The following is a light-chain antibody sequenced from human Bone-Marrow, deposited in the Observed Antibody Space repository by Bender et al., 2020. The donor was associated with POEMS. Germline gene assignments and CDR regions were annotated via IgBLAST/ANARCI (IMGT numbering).Light chain of an antibody. V-gene: IGLV3-1*01. CDR3: QAWDTSSVV. Sequence: SYGLTQPPSVSVSPGHTANITCSGDQLGDQYASWYQLKPGQSPVLVIYEDNKRPSGIPERFSGSNSGNIATLTISGTQALDEAYYYCQAWDTSSVVFGGGTKLIVL. CDR1: QLGDQY. J-gene: IGLJ2*01. CDR2: EDN.